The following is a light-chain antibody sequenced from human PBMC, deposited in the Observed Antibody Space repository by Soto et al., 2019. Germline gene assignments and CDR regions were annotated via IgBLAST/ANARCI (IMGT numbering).Light chain of an antibody. J-gene: IGKJ1*01. V-gene: IGKV3-20*01. CDR3: QQYQTWPRT. CDR2: GAS. Sequence: EIVLTQSPGTLSLSPGERATLSCRASQSVSSSFLAWYQQRPGQAPRLLIYGASNRATGIPDRFSGSGSGTDFTLTISGLQSEDAAIYYCQQYQTWPRTFGQGTKVDIK. CDR1: QSVSSSF.